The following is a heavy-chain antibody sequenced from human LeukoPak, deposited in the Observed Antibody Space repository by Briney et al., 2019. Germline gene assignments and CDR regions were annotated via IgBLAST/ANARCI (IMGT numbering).Heavy chain of an antibody. J-gene: IGHJ4*02. V-gene: IGHV4-59*08. CDR3: ARLASGSYGPLTPFDY. CDR2: IYYSGST. CDR1: GGSSNSYY. Sequence: KPSETLSLTCTVSGGSSNSYYWSWIRQPPGKGLEWIGYIYYSGSTNYNPSLKSRVTISVDTSKNQFSLRLSSVTAADTAVYYSARLASGSYGPLTPFDYWAREPWSPSPQ. D-gene: IGHD1-26*01.